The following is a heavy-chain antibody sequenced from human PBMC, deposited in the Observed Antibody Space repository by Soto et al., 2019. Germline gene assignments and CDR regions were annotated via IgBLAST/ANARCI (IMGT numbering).Heavy chain of an antibody. CDR3: ARDLAVAGLDAFDI. CDR2: ISSSSSYT. D-gene: IGHD6-19*01. CDR1: GFTFSDYY. J-gene: IGHJ3*02. V-gene: IGHV3-11*06. Sequence: PGESLCLSCAASGFTFSDYYMSWICKAPGQGLEWVSYISSSSSYTNYAYSVKGRFTSSRDNAKNSLYLQMNSLRAEDTAVYYCARDLAVAGLDAFDIWGQGTRVTVS.